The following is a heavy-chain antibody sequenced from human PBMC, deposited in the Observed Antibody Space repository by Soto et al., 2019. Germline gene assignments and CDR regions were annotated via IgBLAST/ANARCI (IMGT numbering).Heavy chain of an antibody. CDR3: TTDSAQTFCDGGPGYSVQTKIHDS. J-gene: IGHJ4*02. D-gene: IGHD2-15*01. CDR2: IMSNIAGGTT. CDR1: DFTFTNGW. V-gene: IGHV3-15*01. Sequence: EVQLVESGGGLVKPGGSLRLSCADSDFTFTNGWLSWVRLAPGKGLEWVGRIMSNIAGGTTDYRAPVKGRFIISRDDSILTLYLQMDSLKTEDTAVYYCTTDSAQTFCDGGPGYSVQTKIHDSCCQGTLVTVSS.